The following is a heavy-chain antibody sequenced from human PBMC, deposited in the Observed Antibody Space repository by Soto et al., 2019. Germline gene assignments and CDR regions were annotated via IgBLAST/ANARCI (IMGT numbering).Heavy chain of an antibody. Sequence: GGSLRLSCAASGFTFSSYAMHWVRQAPGKGLEWVAVISYDGSNKYYADSVKGRFTISRDNSKNTLYLQMNSLRAEDTAVYYCARVMVRGVIEPAGLDYWGQGTLVTVSS. CDR2: ISYDGSNK. CDR1: GFTFSSYA. CDR3: ARVMVRGVIEPAGLDY. D-gene: IGHD3-10*01. J-gene: IGHJ4*02. V-gene: IGHV3-30-3*01.